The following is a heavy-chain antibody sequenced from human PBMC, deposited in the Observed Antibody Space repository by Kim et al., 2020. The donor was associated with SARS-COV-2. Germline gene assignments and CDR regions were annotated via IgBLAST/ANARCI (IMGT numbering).Heavy chain of an antibody. V-gene: IGHV4-61*01. CDR2: IYYSGST. CDR1: GGSVSSGSYY. J-gene: IGHJ4*02. Sequence: SETLSLTCTVSGGSVSSGSYYWSWIRQPPGKGLEWIGYIYYSGSTNYNPSLKSRVTISVDTSKNQFSLKLSSVTAADTAVYYCARDYDSSTFDYWGQGTLVTVSS. CDR3: ARDYDSSTFDY. D-gene: IGHD3-22*01.